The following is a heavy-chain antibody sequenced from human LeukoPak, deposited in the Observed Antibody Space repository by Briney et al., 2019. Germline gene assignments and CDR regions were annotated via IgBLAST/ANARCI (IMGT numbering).Heavy chain of an antibody. V-gene: IGHV5-51*01. CDR1: GYNFNNNW. D-gene: IGHD3-22*01. J-gene: IGHJ4*02. CDR2: IYPGDSNT. CDR3: ARGGDYDSSGYYFN. Sequence: GESLKISCKGSGYNFNNNWIGWVRQMPGKGLEWMGIIYPGDSNTRISPSFQGQVTISVDKTITPAYLQWRSLKASDTAMYFCARGGDYDSSGYYFNWGQGTLVTVSS.